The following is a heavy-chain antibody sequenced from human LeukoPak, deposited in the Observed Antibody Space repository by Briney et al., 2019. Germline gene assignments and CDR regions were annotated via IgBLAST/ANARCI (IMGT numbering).Heavy chain of an antibody. CDR1: GGTFSSYA. CDR3: ARLAAAAHDAFDI. J-gene: IGHJ3*02. CDR2: IIPIFGTA. D-gene: IGHD6-13*01. V-gene: IGHV1-69*06. Sequence: ASVKVSCKASGGTFSSYAISWVRQAPGQGLEWMGGIIPIFGTANYAQKFQGRVTITADKSTSTAYMELSSLRSEDTAVYYCARLAAAAHDAFDIWGQGTMVTVSS.